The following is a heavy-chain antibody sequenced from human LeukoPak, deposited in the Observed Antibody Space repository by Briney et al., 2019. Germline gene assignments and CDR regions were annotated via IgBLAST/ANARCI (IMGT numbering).Heavy chain of an antibody. CDR2: IISSITYI. D-gene: IGHD3-3*01. Sequence: GGSLRLSCAASGFTFSSYSMNWVRQAPGKGLEWVSSIISSITYIYYADSVKGRFTISRDNAKNSLYLQMNSLRAEDTAVYYCARNQGPITIFGVVIPLFDYWGQGTLVTVSS. CDR3: ARNQGPITIFGVVIPLFDY. V-gene: IGHV3-21*01. J-gene: IGHJ4*02. CDR1: GFTFSSYS.